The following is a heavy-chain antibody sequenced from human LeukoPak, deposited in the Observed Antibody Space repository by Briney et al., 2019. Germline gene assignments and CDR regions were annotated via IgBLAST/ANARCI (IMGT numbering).Heavy chain of an antibody. V-gene: IGHV4-34*01. CDR1: GGSFSGYY. Sequence: PSETLSLTCAVYGGSFSGYYWSWIRQPPGRGLEWIGKVNHGGTTNYNPSLKSRVIISADTSKNQFSLKLNSVTAADTAVYHCARVVYGDSSKDFDYWGQGTLVTVSS. CDR3: ARVVYGDSSKDFDY. D-gene: IGHD4-17*01. CDR2: VNHGGTT. J-gene: IGHJ4*02.